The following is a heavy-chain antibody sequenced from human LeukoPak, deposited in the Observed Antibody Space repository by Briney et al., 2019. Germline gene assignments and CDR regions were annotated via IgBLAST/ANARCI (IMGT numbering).Heavy chain of an antibody. CDR2: IWYDGSNK. J-gene: IGHJ4*02. CDR1: GFTFSSYG. V-gene: IGHV3-33*01. CDR3: ARDPGSHCSSTSCFSGGFDY. D-gene: IGHD2-2*01. Sequence: GGSLRLSCAASGFTFSSYGMHWVRQAPGKGLEWVAVIWYDGSNKYYADSVKGRFTISRDNSKNTLYLQMNGLRAEDTAVYYCARDPGSHCSSTSCFSGGFDYWGQGTLVTVSS.